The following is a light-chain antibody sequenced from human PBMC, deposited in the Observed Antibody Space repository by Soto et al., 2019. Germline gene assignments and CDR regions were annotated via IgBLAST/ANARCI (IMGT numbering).Light chain of an antibody. Sequence: EIVLTQSPGTLSLSPGERATLSCRASQSVSSSYLAWYQQKPGQAPRLLIYGASSRATGIPDRFSGSGSGTDFTLTISRLEPEDFAVYYCQQRRGTFGQGTKLEIK. CDR2: GAS. CDR3: QQRRGT. V-gene: IGKV3-20*01. CDR1: QSVSSSY. J-gene: IGKJ2*01.